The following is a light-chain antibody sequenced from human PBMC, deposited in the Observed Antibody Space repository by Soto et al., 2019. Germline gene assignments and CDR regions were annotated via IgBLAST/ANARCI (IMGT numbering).Light chain of an antibody. CDR3: QQYNNWPPVT. CDR2: GAS. J-gene: IGKJ1*01. Sequence: ELVLTQSPATLSVSPVERATLSCMASQSVSSNLAWYQQKPGQAPRLLIYGASTRATGIPARFSGSGSGTEFTLTISSLQSEDFAVYYCQQYNNWPPVTFGQGTKVDI. V-gene: IGKV3-15*01. CDR1: QSVSSN.